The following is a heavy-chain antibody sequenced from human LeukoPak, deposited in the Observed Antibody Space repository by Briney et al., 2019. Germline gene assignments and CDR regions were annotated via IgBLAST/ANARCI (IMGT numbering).Heavy chain of an antibody. CDR2: VYYTGSS. CDR3: ARGYGYTFDY. J-gene: IGHJ4*02. Sequence: SETLSLTCTVSGGAISSFYWSWIRQPPGEGLGWIAYVYYTGSSNSNPSLRSRVTISVDTSRNKFSLHLNSVTAADTAVYYCARGYGYTFDYWGQGTLVTVSS. CDR1: GGAISSFY. D-gene: IGHD5-24*01. V-gene: IGHV4-59*01.